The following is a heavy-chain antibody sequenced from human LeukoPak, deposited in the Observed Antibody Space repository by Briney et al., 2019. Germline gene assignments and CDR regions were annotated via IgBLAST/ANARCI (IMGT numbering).Heavy chain of an antibody. Sequence: GGSLRLSCAASGFTFSSYGMSWVRQAPGKGLEWVSAISGSGGSTYYADSVKGRFTISRDNSKNTLYLQMNSLRAEDTAVYYCAKDLYSSGWSLFDYWGQGTLVTVSS. J-gene: IGHJ4*02. CDR1: GFTFSSYG. CDR3: AKDLYSSGWSLFDY. CDR2: ISGSGGST. V-gene: IGHV3-23*01. D-gene: IGHD6-19*01.